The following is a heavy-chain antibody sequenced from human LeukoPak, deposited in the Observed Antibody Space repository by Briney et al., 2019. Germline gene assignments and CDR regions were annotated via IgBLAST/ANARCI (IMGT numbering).Heavy chain of an antibody. J-gene: IGHJ4*02. V-gene: IGHV4-4*07. CDR1: GGSISSYY. Sequence: PSEALSLTCTVSGGSISSYYWSWIRQPAGKGLEWIGRIYTSGSTNYNPSLKSRVTMSVDTSKNQFSLKLSSVTAADTAVYHCARERWGSSSWYFDYWGQGTLVTVSS. CDR2: IYTSGST. CDR3: ARERWGSSSWYFDY. D-gene: IGHD6-13*01.